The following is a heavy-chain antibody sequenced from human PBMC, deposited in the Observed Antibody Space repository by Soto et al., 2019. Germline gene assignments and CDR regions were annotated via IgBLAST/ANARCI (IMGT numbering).Heavy chain of an antibody. Sequence: SETLSLTCTVSGGSISSYYWSWIRQPPGKGLEWIGYIYYSGSTNYNPSLKSRVTISVDTSKNQFPLKLSSVTAADTAVYYCARDRSSWHERGFDYWGQGTLVTVSS. CDR1: GGSISSYY. V-gene: IGHV4-59*01. CDR3: ARDRSSWHERGFDY. D-gene: IGHD6-13*01. CDR2: IYYSGST. J-gene: IGHJ4*02.